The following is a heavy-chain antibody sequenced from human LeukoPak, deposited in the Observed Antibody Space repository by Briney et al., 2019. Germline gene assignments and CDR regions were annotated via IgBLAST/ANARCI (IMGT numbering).Heavy chain of an antibody. Sequence: GGSLRLSCAASGFTFSSYEMNWVRQARGKGRERVSYISRSGSNIYYADSVKGRFTISRDNAKHSLYLQMNSLRAEDTAVYYCAPIAAAPGWQRFDPWGQGTLVTVSS. CDR2: ISRSGSNI. V-gene: IGHV3-48*03. J-gene: IGHJ5*02. CDR1: GFTFSSYE. CDR3: APIAAAPGWQRFDP. D-gene: IGHD6-13*01.